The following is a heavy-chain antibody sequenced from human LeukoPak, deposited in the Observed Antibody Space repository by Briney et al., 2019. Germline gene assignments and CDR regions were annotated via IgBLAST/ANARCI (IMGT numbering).Heavy chain of an antibody. D-gene: IGHD1-7*01. Sequence: PSETLSLTCTVSGGSISSYYWSWIRQPPGKGLEWIGYIYYSGSTKYNPSLKSRVTVSVDASKTQFSLKLNSVTAADTAVYYCARGSRELYYFDYWGQGTLVTVSS. CDR3: ARGSRELYYFDY. CDR2: IYYSGST. V-gene: IGHV4-59*01. CDR1: GGSISSYY. J-gene: IGHJ4*02.